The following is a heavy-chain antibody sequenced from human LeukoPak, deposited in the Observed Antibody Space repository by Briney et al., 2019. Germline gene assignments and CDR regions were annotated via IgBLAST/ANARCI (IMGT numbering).Heavy chain of an antibody. V-gene: IGHV4-59*02. CDR1: GASVSSYY. J-gene: IGHJ5*02. D-gene: IGHD4-11*01. CDR2: IYYSGTT. Sequence: SETLSLTCTVSGASVSSYYWTWIRQPPGKGLECIGYIYYSGTTNYNPSLKSRVTISLDTSKNQFSLKLSSVTAADTAVYYCARGTTNNWFDPWGQGTLVTVSS. CDR3: ARGTTNNWFDP.